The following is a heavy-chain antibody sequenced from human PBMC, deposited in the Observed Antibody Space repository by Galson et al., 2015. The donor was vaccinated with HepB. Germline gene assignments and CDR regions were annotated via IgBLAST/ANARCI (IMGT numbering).Heavy chain of an antibody. CDR2: ISYDGSNK. V-gene: IGHV3-30-3*01. D-gene: IGHD4-23*01. J-gene: IGHJ3*02. CDR3: AREMDYGGNPSNAFDI. CDR1: GFTFSSYA. Sequence: SLRLSCAASGFTFSSYAMHWVRQAPGKGLEWVAVISYDGSNKYYADSVKGRFTISRDNSKNTLYLQMNSLRAEDTAVYYCAREMDYGGNPSNAFDIWGQGTMVTVSS.